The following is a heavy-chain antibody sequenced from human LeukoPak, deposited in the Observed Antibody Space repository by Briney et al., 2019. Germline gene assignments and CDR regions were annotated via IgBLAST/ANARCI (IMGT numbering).Heavy chain of an antibody. CDR3: ARGSYCGGDCYYNWFDP. D-gene: IGHD2-21*02. CDR1: GGSFSGYY. CDR2: INHSGST. V-gene: IGHV4-34*01. Sequence: SETLSLTCAVYGGSFSGYYWSWLRQPPGKGLEWIGEINHSGSTNYNPSLKSRVTISVDTSKNQFSLKLSSVTAADTAVYYCARGSYCGGDCYYNWFDPWGQGTLVTVSS. J-gene: IGHJ5*02.